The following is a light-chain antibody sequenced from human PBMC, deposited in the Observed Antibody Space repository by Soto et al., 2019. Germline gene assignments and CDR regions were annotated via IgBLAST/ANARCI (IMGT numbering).Light chain of an antibody. CDR2: KAS. V-gene: IGKV1-5*03. CDR1: QTISTW. Sequence: DIQMTQSPSTLSASVGDTVTITCRASQTISTWLAWYQQKPGKAPKLLIYKASSFQSVVASRFSGLGSGTEFSLTISSLQPEDFATYSCQQYSSYSRTFGQGTKVEIK. CDR3: QQYSSYSRT. J-gene: IGKJ1*01.